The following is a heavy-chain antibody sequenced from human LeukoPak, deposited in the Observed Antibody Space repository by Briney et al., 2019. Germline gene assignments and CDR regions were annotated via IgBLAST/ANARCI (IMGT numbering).Heavy chain of an antibody. V-gene: IGHV4-39*07. CDR1: GGSISSSSYD. J-gene: IGHJ5*02. D-gene: IGHD3-10*01. CDR2: IYYSGST. CDR3: ARGLLWFGELPQFDP. Sequence: SETLSLTCTVSGGSISSSSYDWGWIRQPPGKGPQWIGRIYYSGSTYYTPSLKSPVTRSVDTSKNQFSMKLSSVTAADTAVYYCARGLLWFGELPQFDPWGQGTLVTVSS.